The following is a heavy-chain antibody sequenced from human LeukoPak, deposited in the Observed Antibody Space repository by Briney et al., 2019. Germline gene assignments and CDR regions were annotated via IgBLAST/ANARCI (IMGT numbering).Heavy chain of an antibody. V-gene: IGHV3-21*01. CDR1: GFTFSSYS. CDR3: ARDDRLPGRDYVPFDY. J-gene: IGHJ4*02. CDR2: ISSSSSYI. D-gene: IGHD3-10*02. Sequence: GGSLRLSCAASGFTFSSYSMNWVRQAPGKGLEWVSSISSSSSYIYYADSVKGRFTISRDNAKNSLYLQMNSLRAEDTAVYYCARDDRLPGRDYVPFDYWGQGTLVTVSS.